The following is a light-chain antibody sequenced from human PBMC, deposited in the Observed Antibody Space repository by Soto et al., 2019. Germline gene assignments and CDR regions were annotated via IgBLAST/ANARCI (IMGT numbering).Light chain of an antibody. J-gene: IGLJ3*02. CDR2: EVT. V-gene: IGLV2-14*01. CDR1: SSDIGAYNY. CDR3: SSYTSTNAWV. Sequence: QSVLTQPASVSGSPGQSITISCTGTSSDIGAYNYVSWYQQHPGTAPKLIIYEVTNRPSGVSAHFSGSKSGYAASLTISGLQAADEADYYCSSYTSTNAWVFGGGTKVTVL.